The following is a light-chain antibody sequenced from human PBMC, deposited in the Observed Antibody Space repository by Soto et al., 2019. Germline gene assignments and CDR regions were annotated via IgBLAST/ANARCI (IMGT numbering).Light chain of an antibody. Sequence: QSALTQPASVSGSPGQSITISCTGTSSDVGGYNYVSWYQQHPGKAPKLMIYEVSNRPSRVSNRFSGSKSGNTASLTISGLQAEDEADYYCSSYTSSSTHGVFGGGTKLTVL. CDR3: SSYTSSSTHGV. CDR1: SSDVGGYNY. CDR2: EVS. J-gene: IGLJ3*02. V-gene: IGLV2-14*01.